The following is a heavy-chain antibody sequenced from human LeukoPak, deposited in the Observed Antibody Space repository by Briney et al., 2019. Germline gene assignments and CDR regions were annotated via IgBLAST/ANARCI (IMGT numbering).Heavy chain of an antibody. Sequence: SETLSLTYTVSGYSISSGYYWGWIRQPPGKGLEWIGSIYHSGSTYYNPPLKRRVTISVDTSKNQFSLKLSSVTAADTAVYYCARDLLWFGELEDYWGQGTLVTVSS. V-gene: IGHV4-38-2*02. CDR2: IYHSGST. D-gene: IGHD3-10*01. CDR3: ARDLLWFGELEDY. J-gene: IGHJ4*02. CDR1: GYSISSGYY.